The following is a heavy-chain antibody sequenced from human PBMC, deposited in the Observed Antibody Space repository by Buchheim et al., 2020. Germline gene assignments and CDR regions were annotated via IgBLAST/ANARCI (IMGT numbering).Heavy chain of an antibody. Sequence: VQLVESEGGLVQPGGSLRLSCVASGFTFSYYWMHWVRQAPGKGLVWVAVMSPNGDDKYYADSVKGRFTISRDNSKNTLFLQMDSLSSEDTALYHCARDLGYYSSTGGDYWGQGT. J-gene: IGHJ4*02. D-gene: IGHD4-11*01. V-gene: IGHV3-30*03. CDR1: GFTFSYYW. CDR2: MSPNGDDK. CDR3: ARDLGYYSSTGGDY.